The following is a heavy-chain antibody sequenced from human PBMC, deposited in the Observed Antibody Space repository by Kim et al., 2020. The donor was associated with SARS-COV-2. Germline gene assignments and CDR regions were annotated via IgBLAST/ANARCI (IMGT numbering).Heavy chain of an antibody. CDR2: IWYDGSNK. D-gene: IGHD5-18*01. V-gene: IGHV3-33*01. CDR3: ARDTAMVNYYYYGMDV. CDR1: GFTFSSYG. J-gene: IGHJ6*02. Sequence: GGSLRLSCAASGFTFSSYGMHWVLQAPGKGLEWVAVIWYDGSNKYYADSVKGRFTISRDNSKNTLYLQMNSLRAEDTAVYYCARDTAMVNYYYYGMDVWGQGTTVTVSS.